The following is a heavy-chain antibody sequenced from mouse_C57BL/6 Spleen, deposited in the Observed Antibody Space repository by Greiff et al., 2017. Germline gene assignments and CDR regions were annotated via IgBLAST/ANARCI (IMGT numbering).Heavy chain of an antibody. J-gene: IGHJ3*01. D-gene: IGHD2-4*01. CDR2: IHPSDSDT. CDR3: ATSPPYDYDEFAY. V-gene: IGHV1-74*01. CDR1: GYTFTSYW. Sequence: VQLQQPGAELVKPGASVKVSCKASGYTFTSYWMHWVKQRPGQGLEWIGRIHPSDSDTNYNQKFKGKATLTVDKSSSTAYMQLSSLTSEDSAVYYGATSPPYDYDEFAYWGQGTLVTVSA.